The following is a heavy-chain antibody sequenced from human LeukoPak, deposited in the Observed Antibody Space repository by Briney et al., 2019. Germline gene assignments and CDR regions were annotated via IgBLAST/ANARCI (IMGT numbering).Heavy chain of an antibody. CDR2: IYYSGST. J-gene: IGHJ4*02. CDR1: GGSISSSSYY. V-gene: IGHV4-39*01. D-gene: IGHD5-18*01. CDR3: ASLRGYSYAHFDY. Sequence: PSETLSLTCTVSGGSISSSSYYWGWIRQPPGKGLEWIGSIYYSGSTYYNPSLKSRVTISVDTSKNQFSLKLSSVTAADTAVYYCASLRGYSYAHFDYWGQGTLVTVSS.